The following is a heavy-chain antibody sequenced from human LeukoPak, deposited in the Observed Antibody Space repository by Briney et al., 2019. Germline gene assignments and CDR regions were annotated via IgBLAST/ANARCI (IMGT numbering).Heavy chain of an antibody. J-gene: IGHJ4*02. Sequence: GGSLRLSCAASGFTFNTYTMYWVRQAPGRGLEWVSGISNSGGSTYYADSVKGRFTISRDNSKNTLYLQMNSLRAEDTALYYCAKGLERESRLDSWGQGTLVTVSS. V-gene: IGHV3-23*01. D-gene: IGHD1-1*01. CDR2: ISNSGGST. CDR3: AKGLERESRLDS. CDR1: GFTFNTYT.